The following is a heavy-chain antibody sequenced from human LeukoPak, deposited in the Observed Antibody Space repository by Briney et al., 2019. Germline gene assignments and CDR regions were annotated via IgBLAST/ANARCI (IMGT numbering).Heavy chain of an antibody. Sequence: GESLKISRKGSGYSFTSYWIGWVRQMPGKGLEWMGIIYPGDSDTRYSPSFQGQVTISADKSISTAYLQWSSLKASDTAMYYCARPNGEVRGYGFNWFDPWGQGTLVTVSS. CDR3: ARPNGEVRGYGFNWFDP. J-gene: IGHJ5*02. D-gene: IGHD3-10*01. CDR2: IYPGDSDT. CDR1: GYSFTSYW. V-gene: IGHV5-51*01.